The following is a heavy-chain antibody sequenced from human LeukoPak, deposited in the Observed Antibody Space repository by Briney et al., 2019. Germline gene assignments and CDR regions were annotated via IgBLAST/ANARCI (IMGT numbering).Heavy chain of an antibody. CDR2: IFGSGGST. CDR1: GFTFSTYA. V-gene: IGHV3-23*01. CDR3: ATLSWYIVTAAFDI. Sequence: GGSLRLSCAASGFTFSTYAMYWVRQAPGKGLEWVSGIFGSGGSTHYADSVKGRFTISRDNSKNTVYLQMNSLRAEDTAVYYCATLSWYIVTAAFDIWGQGTLVTVSS. D-gene: IGHD6-13*01. J-gene: IGHJ3*02.